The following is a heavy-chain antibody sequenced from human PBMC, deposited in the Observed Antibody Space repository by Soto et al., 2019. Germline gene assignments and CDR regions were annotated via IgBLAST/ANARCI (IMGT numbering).Heavy chain of an antibody. J-gene: IGHJ4*02. CDR1: GGTFSSYT. D-gene: IGHD2-8*01. Sequence: QVQLVQSGAEVKKPGSSVKVSCKASGGTFSSYTISWVRQAPGQGLEWMGRIIPILGIANYAQKFQGRVPITADKSTRTAYMELSSLISEDTAVYYCARDQRGYCTNGVCYSDYWGQGTLVTVSS. CDR3: ARDQRGYCTNGVCYSDY. V-gene: IGHV1-69*08. CDR2: IIPILGIA.